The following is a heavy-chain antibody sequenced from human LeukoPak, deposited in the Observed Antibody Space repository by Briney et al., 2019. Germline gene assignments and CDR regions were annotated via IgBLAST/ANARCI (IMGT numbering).Heavy chain of an antibody. J-gene: IGHJ5*02. D-gene: IGHD1-7*01. CDR2: ISYSGST. CDR3: ARGNWNYASFWFDP. CDR1: GGSISSYY. V-gene: IGHV4-59*01. Sequence: SGTLSLTCTVSGGSISSYYWSWIRQPPGKGLEWIGYISYSGSTNYNPSLKSRVSISVETSKNQFSLKLSSVTAADTAVYYCARGNWNYASFWFDPWGQGTLVTVSS.